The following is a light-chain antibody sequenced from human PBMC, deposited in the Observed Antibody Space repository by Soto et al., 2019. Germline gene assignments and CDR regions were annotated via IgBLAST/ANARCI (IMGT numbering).Light chain of an antibody. Sequence: DIQLTKAPSTLAGSVGDSVTITCRASQTISSWLAWYQQKPGKAPKLLIYKASTLKSGVPSRFSGSGSGTEFTLTIRTLQPDDFATYYCEPYNSYSEGFGQGTKVDIK. CDR1: QTISSW. CDR3: EPYNSYSEG. J-gene: IGKJ1*01. CDR2: KAS. V-gene: IGKV1-5*03.